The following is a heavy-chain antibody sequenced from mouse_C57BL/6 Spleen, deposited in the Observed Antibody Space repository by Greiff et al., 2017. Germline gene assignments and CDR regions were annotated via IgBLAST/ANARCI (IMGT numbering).Heavy chain of an antibody. CDR3: ARSRDYDGWYFDG. D-gene: IGHD2-4*01. CDR1: GYSFTGYY. Sequence: VQLQQSGPELVKPGASVKISCKASGYSFTGYYMNWVKQSPEKSLEWIGEINPSTGGTTYNQKFKAKATLTVDKSSSTAYMQLKSLTSEDSAVYYCARSRDYDGWYFDGWGTGTTVTVSS. V-gene: IGHV1-42*01. J-gene: IGHJ1*03. CDR2: INPSTGGT.